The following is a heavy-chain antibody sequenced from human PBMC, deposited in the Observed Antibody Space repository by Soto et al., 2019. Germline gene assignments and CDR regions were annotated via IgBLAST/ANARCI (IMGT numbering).Heavy chain of an antibody. CDR1: GFRFWTYS. CDR2: ISGDGSAT. V-gene: IGHV3-23*01. CDR3: AKTRLYDNNDYHRDGFDV. J-gene: IGHJ3*01. Sequence: EVKLLESGGGLVQPGESLRLSCAASGFRFWTYSMSWVRQAPGKGLEWVSGISGDGSATSYADSLKGRFTVSRDNSKDTLFRQMNTLRVEDTAVYYCAKTRLYDNNDYHRDGFDVWGSGTAVTVS. D-gene: IGHD5-12*01.